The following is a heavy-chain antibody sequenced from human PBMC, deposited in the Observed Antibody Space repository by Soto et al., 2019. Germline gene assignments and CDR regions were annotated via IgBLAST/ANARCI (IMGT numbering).Heavy chain of an antibody. D-gene: IGHD3-22*01. CDR1: GGSIGSYY. V-gene: IGHV4-59*08. Sequence: SDTLSLTCTVSGGSIGSYYWSWIRQPPGKGLEWIGYIYYSGSTNYNPSLKSRVTISVDTSKNQFSLKLSSVTAADTAVYYCARHDNRYYDSSGYYYVNYGMDVWGQGTTVTVSS. CDR2: IYYSGST. J-gene: IGHJ6*02. CDR3: ARHDNRYYDSSGYYYVNYGMDV.